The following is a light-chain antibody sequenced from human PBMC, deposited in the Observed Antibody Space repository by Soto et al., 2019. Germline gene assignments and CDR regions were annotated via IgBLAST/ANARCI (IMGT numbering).Light chain of an antibody. V-gene: IGKV3-11*01. J-gene: IGKJ4*01. CDR1: QSVNSY. Sequence: IVLTQSPATLSLSPGERATLSCRASQSVNSYLAWYQQKPGQAPRLLIYDATSRATGIPARFSGSGSGTDFTLTISSLEPEDVAVYYCQQRSKWPVTFGGGTKVEIK. CDR3: QQRSKWPVT. CDR2: DAT.